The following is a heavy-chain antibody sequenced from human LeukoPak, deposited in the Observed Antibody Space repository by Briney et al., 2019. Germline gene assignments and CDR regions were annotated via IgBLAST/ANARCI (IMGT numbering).Heavy chain of an antibody. CDR1: GGSFSGFY. V-gene: IGHV4-34*01. CDR2: INHSGST. Sequence: SETLSLTCAVYGGSFSGFYWSWIRQPPGKGLERIGEINHSGSTNYNPSRKRRATISVDTSKNQFSLKLSSVTAADTAVYYCARAGLNGDVDYWGQGTLVTVSS. J-gene: IGHJ4*02. D-gene: IGHD4-17*01. CDR3: ARAGLNGDVDY.